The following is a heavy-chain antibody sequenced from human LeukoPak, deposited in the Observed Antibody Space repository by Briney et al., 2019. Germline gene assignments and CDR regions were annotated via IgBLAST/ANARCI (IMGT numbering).Heavy chain of an antibody. Sequence: GGSLRLSCAASGYTFSSYAMSWVRQAPGKGLEWVSAISGRGGSTYYADSVKGRFTTSRDNSKNTLYLQMNSLRAEETAVHYCAKGQSGYRAWFDPWGQGTLVTVSS. CDR2: ISGRGGST. CDR3: AKGQSGYRAWFDP. D-gene: IGHD3-16*02. V-gene: IGHV3-23*01. CDR1: GYTFSSYA. J-gene: IGHJ5*02.